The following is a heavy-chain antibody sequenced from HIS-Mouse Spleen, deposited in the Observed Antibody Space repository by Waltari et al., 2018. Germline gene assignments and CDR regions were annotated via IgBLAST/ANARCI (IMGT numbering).Heavy chain of an antibody. CDR1: GCSISRSSYY. CDR2: IYYSGST. CDR3: ARKRTASGWFDP. V-gene: IGHV4-39*01. Sequence: QLQLQESGPGLVKPSETLSLTCTVPGCSISRSSYYWGWIRQPPGKGLEWIGSIYYSGSTYYNPSLKSRVTISVDTSKNQFSLKLSSVTAADTAVYYCARKRTASGWFDPWGQGTLVTVSS. D-gene: IGHD2-21*02. J-gene: IGHJ5*02.